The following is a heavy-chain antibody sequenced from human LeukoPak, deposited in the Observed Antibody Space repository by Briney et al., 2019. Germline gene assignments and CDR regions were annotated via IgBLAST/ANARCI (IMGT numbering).Heavy chain of an antibody. CDR1: GFTFSSYG. Sequence: GGSLRLSCAASGFTFSSYGMHWVRQAPGKGLEWVAFIRYDGSNKYYADSVKGRFTISRDNSKNTQYQQMNSLRAEDTAVYYCANSGSYYRLHYFDYWGQGTLVTVSS. CDR3: ANSGSYYRLHYFDY. V-gene: IGHV3-30*02. D-gene: IGHD1-26*01. CDR2: IRYDGSNK. J-gene: IGHJ4*02.